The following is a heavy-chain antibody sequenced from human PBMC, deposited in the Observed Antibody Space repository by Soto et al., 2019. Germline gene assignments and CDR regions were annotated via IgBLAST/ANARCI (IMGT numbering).Heavy chain of an antibody. CDR3: ARDKGAYGGGDCYSTWFDP. CDR1: GYTFTSYG. V-gene: IGHV1-18*01. D-gene: IGHD2-21*02. J-gene: IGHJ5*02. Sequence: QVQLVQSGAEVKKPGASVKVSCKASGYTFTSYGISWVRQAPGQGLEWMGWSSGYNGNTNYAQKLQGRVTMTTDTAPRTAEMELRSLRSDEWAVYYCARDKGAYGGGDCYSTWFDPGAREPWSPSPQ. CDR2: SSGYNGNT.